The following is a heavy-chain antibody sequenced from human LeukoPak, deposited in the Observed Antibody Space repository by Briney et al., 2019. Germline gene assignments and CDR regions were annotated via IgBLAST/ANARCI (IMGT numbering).Heavy chain of an antibody. CDR3: ARENDGQYYFDY. V-gene: IGHV4-34*01. D-gene: IGHD2-8*01. J-gene: IGHJ4*02. CDR2: IYYSGST. CDR1: GGSFSGYY. Sequence: SETLPLTCAVYGGSFSGYYWGWIRQPPGKGLEWIGSIYYSGSTYYNPFLKSRVTISVDTSKNQFSLKLSSVTAADTAVYFCARENDGQYYFDYWGQGTLVTVSS.